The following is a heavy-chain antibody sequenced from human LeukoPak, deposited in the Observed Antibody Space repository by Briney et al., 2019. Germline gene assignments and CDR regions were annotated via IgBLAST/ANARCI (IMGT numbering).Heavy chain of an antibody. CDR3: TGAGLISAQAHDWFDI. V-gene: IGHV3-7*01. J-gene: IGHJ3*02. D-gene: IGHD3-9*01. CDR2: IKQDGSEK. CDR1: AYSLRSYW. Sequence: GGSLRLSCAASAYSLRSYWMSWVREGPGKGRGWVASIKQDGSEKYYVDSVKGRFTTSRDNTKNSLYLQMNSRTADTTALYYGTGAGLISAQAHDWFDIWGQGTMVTVSS.